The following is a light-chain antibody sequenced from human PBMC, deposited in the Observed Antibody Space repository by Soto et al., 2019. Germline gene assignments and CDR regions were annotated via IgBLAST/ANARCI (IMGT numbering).Light chain of an antibody. Sequence: EIVMTQSPATLSVSPGERATLSCRASQSVSSKLAWYQQKPGQAPRLLIYGASTRATGIPARFSGSGSGTEFTLTLSSLPSEGFAVYSWQEDNNWPSSWTFGQGTKVEIK. CDR3: QEDNNWPSSWT. V-gene: IGKV3-15*01. J-gene: IGKJ1*01. CDR1: QSVSSK. CDR2: GAS.